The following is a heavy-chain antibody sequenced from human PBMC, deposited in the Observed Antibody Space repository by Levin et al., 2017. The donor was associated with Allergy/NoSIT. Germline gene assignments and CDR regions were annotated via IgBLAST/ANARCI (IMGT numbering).Heavy chain of an antibody. CDR3: ARVVATYCSGGSCYLWYFDL. Sequence: ASVKVSCKASGYTFTSYDINWVRQATGQGLEWMGWMNPNSGNTGYAQKFQGRVTMTRNTSISTAYMELSSLRSEDTAVYYCARVVATYCSGGSCYLWYFDLWGRGTLVTVSS. V-gene: IGHV1-8*01. D-gene: IGHD2-15*01. CDR2: MNPNSGNT. J-gene: IGHJ2*01. CDR1: GYTFTSYD.